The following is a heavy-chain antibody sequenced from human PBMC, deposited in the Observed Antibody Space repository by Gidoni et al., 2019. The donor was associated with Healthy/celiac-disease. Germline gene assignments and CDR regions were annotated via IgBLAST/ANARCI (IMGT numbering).Heavy chain of an antibody. J-gene: IGHJ4*02. CDR3: ARGAYYDILTGYSEPFDY. CDR2: IKQDGSEK. D-gene: IGHD3-9*01. V-gene: IGHV3-7*01. Sequence: EVQLVESGGGLVQPGGSLRLSCAASGFTFSSYSMSWVRQAPGKGLEWVANIKQDGSEKYYVDSVKGRFTISRDNAKNSLYLQMNSLRAEDTAVYYCARGAYYDILTGYSEPFDYWGQGTLVTVSS. CDR1: GFTFSSYS.